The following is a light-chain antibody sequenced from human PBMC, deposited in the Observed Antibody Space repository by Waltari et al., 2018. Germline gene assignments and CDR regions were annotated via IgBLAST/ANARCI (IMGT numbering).Light chain of an antibody. CDR2: GAS. J-gene: IGKJ2*01. CDR3: QQYGSSVMYT. Sequence: RASQSLSKKYLAWYQQKPGQAPRLLIYGASSRAAVIPDRFSGSGSGTDFTLTISRLEPEDFAMYYCQQYGSSVMYTFGQGTKLEIK. CDR1: QSLSKKY. V-gene: IGKV3-20*01.